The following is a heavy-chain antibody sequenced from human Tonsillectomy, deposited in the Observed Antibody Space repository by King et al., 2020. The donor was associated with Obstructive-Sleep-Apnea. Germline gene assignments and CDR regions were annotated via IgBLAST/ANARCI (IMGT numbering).Heavy chain of an antibody. J-gene: IGHJ4*02. CDR1: GFTFSYYA. D-gene: IGHD2-8*02. CDR3: AKDLGTEGFDY. Sequence: VQLVESGGALLQPGGSLRLSCAASGFTFSYYAMSWVRQAPGKGLEWVSAISESGTNTYYADSVRGRFTISRDNSKNTVYLRMNSLRAEDTAVYYCAKDLGTEGFDYWGQGTLVTVSS. CDR2: ISESGTNT. V-gene: IGHV3-23*04.